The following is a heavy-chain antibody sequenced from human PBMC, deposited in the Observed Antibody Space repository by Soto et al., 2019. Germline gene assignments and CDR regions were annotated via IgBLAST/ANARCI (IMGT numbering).Heavy chain of an antibody. V-gene: IGHV3-64*02. J-gene: IGHJ4*02. CDR2: ISRSGDRT. CDR3: ARARCSSGQCYYFDY. D-gene: IGHD2-15*01. Sequence: EVQLVESGEGLVQPGGSLRLSCAASGFTFSSHNIHWIRQAPGKGLEFVSAISRSGDRTYYADSVKGRFTITRDNSKNTVWIQMGSLRAEDMAVYYCARARCSSGQCYYFDYWGRGALVSVSS. CDR1: GFTFSSHN.